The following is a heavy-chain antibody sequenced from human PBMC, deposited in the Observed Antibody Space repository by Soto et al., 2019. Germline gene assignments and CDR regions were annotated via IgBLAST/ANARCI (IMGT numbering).Heavy chain of an antibody. CDR2: IDYDGTTT. D-gene: IGHD2-2*01. Sequence: EVQLVESGGGLVQPGGSLRLSCAASGFSFDSYWMHWVRKAPGQGPMWVSRIDYDGTTTNYADSVKGRFTISRDNAKSTLYLQMNSLRPEDTAVYYCTRGPRASSGGTGAYWGKGTLVTVSS. J-gene: IGHJ1*01. CDR1: GFSFDSYW. V-gene: IGHV3-74*01. CDR3: TRGPRASSGGTGAY.